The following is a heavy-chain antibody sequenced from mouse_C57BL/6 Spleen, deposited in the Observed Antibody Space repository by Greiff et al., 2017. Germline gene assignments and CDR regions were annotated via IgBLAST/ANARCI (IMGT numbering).Heavy chain of an antibody. J-gene: IGHJ4*01. V-gene: IGHV1-64*01. CDR3: ARRGYYGSHY. CDR2: IHPNSGCT. D-gene: IGHD1-1*01. CDR1: GYTFTSYW. Sequence: QVQLKQPGAELVKPGASVKLSCKASGYTFTSYWMPWVKQRPGQGLEWIGMIHPNSGCTNYNAKFKSKATLTVDQSSRTAYMQLSSLTSADTAVYYCARRGYYGSHYWGQGTSGTVSS.